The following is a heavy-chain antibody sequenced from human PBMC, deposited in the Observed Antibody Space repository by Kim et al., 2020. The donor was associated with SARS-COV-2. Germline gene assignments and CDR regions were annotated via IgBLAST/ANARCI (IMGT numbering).Heavy chain of an antibody. Sequence: GGSLRLSCVASGFTFSTYWMNWVRQAPGKGLEWVATIKQDGSEIYYVDSVKGRFTITRDNARNPQYPQLNSLTVEDTAVDYSVSGYFFPHRGQVTMV. V-gene: IGHV3-7*03. J-gene: IGHJ4*02. D-gene: IGHD3-22*01. CDR3: VSGYFFPH. CDR1: GFTFSTYW. CDR2: IKQDGSEI.